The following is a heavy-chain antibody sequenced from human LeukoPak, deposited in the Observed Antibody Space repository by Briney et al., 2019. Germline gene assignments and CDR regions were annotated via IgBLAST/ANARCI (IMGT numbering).Heavy chain of an antibody. CDR1: GFSISTYS. CDR3: ARDYSGWSRDC. J-gene: IGHJ4*02. CDR2: MSSGGGL. Sequence: PGGSLRLSCAASGFSISTYSMSWLRQAPGKGLEWVSTMSSGGGLYYAGSVKGRFTMSRDNAKNSLYLKMNSLRAEDTAVLYCARDYSGWSRDCWGQGTLVTVS. D-gene: IGHD5-12*01. V-gene: IGHV3-21*06.